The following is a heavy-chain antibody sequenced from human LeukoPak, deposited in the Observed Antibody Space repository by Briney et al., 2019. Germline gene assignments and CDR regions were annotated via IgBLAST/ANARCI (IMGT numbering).Heavy chain of an antibody. CDR2: MNPNSGNT. CDR1: GYTFTSYD. Sequence: ASVKVSCKASGYTFTSYDINWVRQATGQGLEWMGWMNPNSGNTGYAQKFQGRVTITRNTSIGTAYMELSSLRSEDTAVYYCARGEWELLGAFDIWGQGTMVTVSS. CDR3: ARGEWELLGAFDI. D-gene: IGHD1-26*01. V-gene: IGHV1-8*03. J-gene: IGHJ3*02.